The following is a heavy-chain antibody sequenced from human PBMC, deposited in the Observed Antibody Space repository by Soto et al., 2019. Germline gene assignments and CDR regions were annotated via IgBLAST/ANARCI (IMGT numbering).Heavy chain of an antibody. D-gene: IGHD1-26*01. J-gene: IGHJ4*02. CDR1: GGSISSYY. V-gene: IGHV4-59*01. Sequence: SETLSLTCTVSGGSISSYYWSWIRQPPGKGLEWIGYIYYSGSTNYNPSLKSRVTISVDTSKNQFSLKLSSVTAADTAVYYCARVIGAQGFYFDYWGQGTLVT. CDR3: ARVIGAQGFYFDY. CDR2: IYYSGST.